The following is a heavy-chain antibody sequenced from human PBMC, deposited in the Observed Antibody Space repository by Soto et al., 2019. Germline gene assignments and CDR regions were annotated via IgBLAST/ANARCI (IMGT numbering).Heavy chain of an antibody. CDR2: INHSGST. CDR3: ASRKPPFDY. J-gene: IGHJ4*02. Sequence: SETLSLTCAVYGGSFSGYYWSWIRQPPGKGLEWIGEINHSGSTNYNPSLTSRVTISVDTSKNQFSLKLSSVTAADTAVYYCASRKPPFDYWGQGTLVTVSS. CDR1: GGSFSGYY. V-gene: IGHV4-34*01.